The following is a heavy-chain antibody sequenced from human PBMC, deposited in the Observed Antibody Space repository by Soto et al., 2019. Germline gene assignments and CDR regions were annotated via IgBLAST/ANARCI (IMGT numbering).Heavy chain of an antibody. CDR3: ARDFEGYCSSTSCRYGMDV. D-gene: IGHD2-2*01. V-gene: IGHV3-33*01. CDR2: IWYDGSNK. Sequence: GGSLRLSCAASGFTFSSYGMHWVRQAPGKGLEWVAVIWYDGSNKYYADSVKGRFTISRDNSKNTLYLQMNSLRAEDTAVYYCARDFEGYCSSTSCRYGMDVWGQGTTVTVSS. J-gene: IGHJ6*02. CDR1: GFTFSSYG.